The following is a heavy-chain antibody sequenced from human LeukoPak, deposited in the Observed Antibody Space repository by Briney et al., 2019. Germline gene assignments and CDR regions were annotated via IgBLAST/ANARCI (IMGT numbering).Heavy chain of an antibody. CDR3: ARGSSSIYYYYYYYMDV. CDR1: GGSISSSSYY. D-gene: IGHD6-13*01. J-gene: IGHJ6*03. Sequence: SETLSLTCTVSGGSISSSSYYWGWIRQPPGKGLEWIGSIYYSGSTYYNPSLKSRVTISVDTSKNQFSLKLSSVTAADTAVYYCARGSSSIYYYYYYYMDVWGKGTTVTVSS. V-gene: IGHV4-39*07. CDR2: IYYSGST.